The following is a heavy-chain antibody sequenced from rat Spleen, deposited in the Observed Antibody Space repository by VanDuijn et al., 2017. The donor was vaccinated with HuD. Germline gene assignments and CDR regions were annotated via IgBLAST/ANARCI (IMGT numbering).Heavy chain of an antibody. CDR2: ITNTGRST. CDR1: GFTFNNYW. Sequence: EVQLVESGGGLVQPGRSLKLSCVASGFTFNNYWMTWIRQAPGKGLEWVASITNTGRSTYYPDSVRGRFAISRDNAKNTLYLQMDSLRSEDTATYYCARWDFDYWGQGVMVTVSS. J-gene: IGHJ2*01. V-gene: IGHV5-31*01. CDR3: ARWDFDY.